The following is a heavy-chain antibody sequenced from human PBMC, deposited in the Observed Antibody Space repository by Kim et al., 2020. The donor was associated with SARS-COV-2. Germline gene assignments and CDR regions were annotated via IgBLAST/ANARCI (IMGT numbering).Heavy chain of an antibody. V-gene: IGHV5-51*01. Sequence: TSYSPAYQGQVTISADKSISTAYLQWSSLKASDTAMYYCARRVLSQGFDYWGQGTLVTVSS. D-gene: IGHD2-8*01. CDR2: T. J-gene: IGHJ4*02. CDR3: ARRVLSQGFDY.